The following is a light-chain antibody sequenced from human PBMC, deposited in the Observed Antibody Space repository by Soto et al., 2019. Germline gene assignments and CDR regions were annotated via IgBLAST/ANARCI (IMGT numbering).Light chain of an antibody. CDR1: QSVSNY. Sequence: ELVLTQSPATLSLSPGERATLSCRASQSVSNYLAWYQQKPGQAPRLLIYDASNRATGIPARFSGSGSGTDFTLSISSLVPEDFAVYYCQQRSNWPLLTFGGGTKVEIK. V-gene: IGKV3-11*01. CDR2: DAS. CDR3: QQRSNWPLLT. J-gene: IGKJ4*01.